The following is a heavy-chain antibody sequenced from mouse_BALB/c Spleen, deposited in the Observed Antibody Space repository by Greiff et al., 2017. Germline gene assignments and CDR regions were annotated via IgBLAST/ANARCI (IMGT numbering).Heavy chain of an antibody. J-gene: IGHJ1*01. CDR1: GYTFTSYW. CDR2: IDPSDSYT. V-gene: IGHV1S127*01. Sequence: VQLQQPGAELVKPGASVKMSCKASGYTFTSYWMHWVKQRPGQGLEWIGVIDPSDSYTSYNQKFKGKATLTVDTSSSTAYMPLSSLTSEDSAVYYCTRSYDGRYWYFDVGGAGTTVTVSS. CDR3: TRSYDGRYWYFDV. D-gene: IGHD2-3*01.